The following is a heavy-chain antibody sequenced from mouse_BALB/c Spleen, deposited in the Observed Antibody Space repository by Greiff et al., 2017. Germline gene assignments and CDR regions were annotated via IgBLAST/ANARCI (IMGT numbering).Heavy chain of an antibody. J-gene: IGHJ2*01. V-gene: IGHV1-69*02. CDR2: IYPSDSYT. CDR1: GYTFTSYW. Sequence: QVQLQQPGAELVRPGASVKLSCKASGYTFTSYWINWVKQRPGQGLEWIGNIYPSDSYTNYNQKFKDKATLTVDKSSSTAYMQLSSPTSEDSAVYYCARGGYGSSYDFDYWGQGTTLTVSS. D-gene: IGHD1-1*01. CDR3: ARGGYGSSYDFDY.